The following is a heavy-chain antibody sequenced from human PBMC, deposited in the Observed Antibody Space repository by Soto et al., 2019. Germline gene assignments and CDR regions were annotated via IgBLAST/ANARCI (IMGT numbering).Heavy chain of an antibody. CDR1: GFTFRTSW. D-gene: IGHD2-15*01. Sequence: GGSLRLSCAASGFTFRTSWMNWVRQAPGKGLEWVGHVKNGGTTDYAGPVKGRFTISRDDSKNTVYLQMSSLKSEDTAVYYCAADTPGFGQGEFEYWGQGALVPVSS. V-gene: IGHV3-15*01. J-gene: IGHJ4*02. CDR2: VKNGGTT. CDR3: AADTPGFGQGEFEY.